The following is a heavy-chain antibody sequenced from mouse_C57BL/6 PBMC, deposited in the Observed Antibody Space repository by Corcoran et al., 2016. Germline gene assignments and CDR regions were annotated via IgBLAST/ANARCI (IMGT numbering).Heavy chain of an antibody. CDR3: ASTPDPWAY. V-gene: IGHV1-19*01. Sequence: EVQLQQSGPVLMKPGALVKMSCKASGYTFTDYYMNWVKQSHGKSLEWIGVINPYNGGTSYNQKFKGKATLTVDKSSSTAYMELNSLTSEDSAVYYCASTPDPWAYWGQGTLVTVSA. CDR1: GYTFTDYY. CDR2: INPYNGGT. J-gene: IGHJ3*01.